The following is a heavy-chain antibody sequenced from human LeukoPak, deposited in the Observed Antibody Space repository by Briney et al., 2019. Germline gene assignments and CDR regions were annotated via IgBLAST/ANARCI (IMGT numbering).Heavy chain of an antibody. D-gene: IGHD2-15*01. CDR3: VPKGGCSGGSCFNY. Sequence: GGSLRLSCAASGFTFSSYAMSWVRQAPGKGLEWVFAISGSGGSTYYADSVKGRFTISRDNSKTTLYLQMNSLRAEDTAVYYCVPKGGCSGGSCFNYWGQGTLVTVSS. CDR2: ISGSGGST. J-gene: IGHJ4*02. V-gene: IGHV3-23*01. CDR1: GFTFSSYA.